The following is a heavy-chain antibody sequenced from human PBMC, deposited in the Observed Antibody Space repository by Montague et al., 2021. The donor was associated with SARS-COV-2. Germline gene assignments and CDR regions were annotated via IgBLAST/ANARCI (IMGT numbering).Heavy chain of an antibody. V-gene: IGHV4-39*01. Sequence: SETLSLTCTVSGGSVSRISSHWGWLRQPPGKGLDYIGSSYYAGGTPYTPSLKSRVTISVDTSNDQFSLKMNPVTAEDTAVYFCARLYGSSFDYWGQGTLVTVSS. CDR1: GGSVSRISSH. D-gene: IGHD4-17*01. J-gene: IGHJ4*02. CDR3: ARLYGSSFDY. CDR2: SYYAGGT.